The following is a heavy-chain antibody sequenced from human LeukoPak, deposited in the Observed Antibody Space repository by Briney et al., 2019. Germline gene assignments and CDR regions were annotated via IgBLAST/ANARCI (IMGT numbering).Heavy chain of an antibody. CDR3: ARITHCSSTSCYKVVDY. CDR2: IYYSGST. D-gene: IGHD2-2*02. J-gene: IGHJ4*02. V-gene: IGHV4-59*08. Sequence: KSSETLSLTCTVSGGSISSYYWSWIRQPPGKGLEWIGYIYYSGSTNYNPSLKSRVTISVDTSKNQFSLKLSSVTAADTAVYYCARITHCSSTSCYKVVDYWGQGTLVTVSS. CDR1: GGSISSYY.